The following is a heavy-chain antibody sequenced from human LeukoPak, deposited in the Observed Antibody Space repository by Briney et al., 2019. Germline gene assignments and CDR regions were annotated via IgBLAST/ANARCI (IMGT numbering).Heavy chain of an antibody. CDR2: INGGNSDT. CDR1: GFTMSNSA. J-gene: IGHJ4*02. Sequence: GGSLRLSCAASGFTMSNSAMSWVRQAPGKGLEWVSAINGGNSDTNYAESVKGRFTISRDNSRNTLYLQMNSLRAEDTAVYYCAKDLHYGSADYWGQGTLVTVSS. V-gene: IGHV3-23*01. D-gene: IGHD3-10*01. CDR3: AKDLHYGSADY.